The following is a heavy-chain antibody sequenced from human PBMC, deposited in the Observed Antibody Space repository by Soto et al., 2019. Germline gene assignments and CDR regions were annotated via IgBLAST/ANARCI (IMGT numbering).Heavy chain of an antibody. CDR3: AREQIGVAGSTYDY. V-gene: IGHV3-33*01. D-gene: IGHD6-19*01. Sequence: QVQLVESGGGVVQPGTSLRLSCAASGFTFSTYGMHWVRQAPGKGLDWVALIWYDGSRTHYAESVKGRFTISSDNSKNTLFLQMNSLRVEDTAVYYCAREQIGVAGSTYDYWGQGTLVTVSS. CDR1: GFTFSTYG. CDR2: IWYDGSRT. J-gene: IGHJ4*02.